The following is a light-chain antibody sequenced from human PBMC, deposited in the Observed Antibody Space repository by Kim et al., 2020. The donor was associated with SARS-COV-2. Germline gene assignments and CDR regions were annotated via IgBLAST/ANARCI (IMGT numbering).Light chain of an antibody. J-gene: IGKJ2*01. Sequence: DIQMTQSPPSLSASVGDRVTITCRASQNTDNYLNWYQQKVGRAPKLLIYGASNLQNGVPSRFSGSGSGTDFTLTISGLQSEDVASYFCQQSSSSPYIFGQGTKLEI. V-gene: IGKV1-39*01. CDR1: QNTDNY. CDR3: QQSSSSPYI. CDR2: GAS.